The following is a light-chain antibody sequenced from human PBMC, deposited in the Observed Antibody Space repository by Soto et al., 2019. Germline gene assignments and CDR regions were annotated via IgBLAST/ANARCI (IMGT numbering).Light chain of an antibody. V-gene: IGLV2-14*01. CDR1: SSDVGGYNY. J-gene: IGLJ1*01. Sequence: QSALTQPASVSGSPGQSITISCTGTSSDVGGYNYVSWYQQHPGKAPKLMIYDVSNRPSWVSTRFSGSKSCNTASLTISGLQAEDEADYYCSSYTSSSTLYVFGTGTKLTVL. CDR2: DVS. CDR3: SSYTSSSTLYV.